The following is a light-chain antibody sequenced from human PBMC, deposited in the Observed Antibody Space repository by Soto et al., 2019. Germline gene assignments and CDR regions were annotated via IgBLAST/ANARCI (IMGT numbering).Light chain of an antibody. J-gene: IGKJ4*01. CDR3: QQRRAWPRV. Sequence: PGERVTLSCRASQSVSSSYLTWYQQKPGQAPRLLIYGASTRATSIPARFSGSGSGTDFTLTISSLQPEDFAVYYCQQRRAWPRVFGGGTRME. CDR1: QSVSSSY. CDR2: GAS. V-gene: IGKV3D-7*01.